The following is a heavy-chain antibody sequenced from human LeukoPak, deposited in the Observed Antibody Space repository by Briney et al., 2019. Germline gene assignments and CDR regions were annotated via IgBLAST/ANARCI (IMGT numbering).Heavy chain of an antibody. CDR1: GGSFSGYY. V-gene: IGHV4-34*01. CDR3: ARGSSVGAILY. Sequence: SETLSLTCAVYGGSFSGYYWSWIRQPPGKGLEWIGEINHSGGTNYNPSLKSRVTISVDTSKNQFSLKLSSVTAADTAFYYCARGSSVGAILYWGQGTLVTVSS. J-gene: IGHJ4*02. CDR2: INHSGGT. D-gene: IGHD1-26*01.